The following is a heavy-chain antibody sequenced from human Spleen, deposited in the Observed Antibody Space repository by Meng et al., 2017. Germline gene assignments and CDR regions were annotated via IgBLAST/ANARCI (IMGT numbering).Heavy chain of an antibody. J-gene: IGHJ6*02. CDR1: GFTFDDYG. D-gene: IGHD6-13*01. CDR2: INWNGGST. CDR3: ARDWYRDYYYYGMDV. Sequence: GGSLRLSCRTSGFTFDDYGMSWVRQAPGKGLEWVSGINWNGGSTGYADSVKGRFTISRDNAKNSLYLQMNSLRAGDTALYYCARDWYRDYYYYGMDVWGQGTTVTVSS. V-gene: IGHV3-20*04.